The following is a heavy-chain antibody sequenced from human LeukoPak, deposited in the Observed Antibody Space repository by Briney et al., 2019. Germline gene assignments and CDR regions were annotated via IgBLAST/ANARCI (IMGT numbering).Heavy chain of an antibody. V-gene: IGHV4-39*01. D-gene: IGHD6-6*01. CDR3: ARHASLSDFDP. J-gene: IGHJ5*02. Sequence: SETLSLTCTVSGGSISSSSYYWGWIRQPPGKGLEWIGGIYYSGSTYYNPSLKSRVTISVDTSKNQFSLKLSSVTAADTAVYYCARHASLSDFDPWGQGTLVTVSS. CDR2: IYYSGST. CDR1: GGSISSSSYY.